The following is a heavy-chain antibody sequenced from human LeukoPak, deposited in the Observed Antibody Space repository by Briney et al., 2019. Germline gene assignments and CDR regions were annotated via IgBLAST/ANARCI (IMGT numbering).Heavy chain of an antibody. D-gene: IGHD3-10*01. J-gene: IGHJ4*02. CDR2: ISYDGTNK. V-gene: IGHV3-30*03. CDR3: ARVPRGYYFDY. Sequence: GGSLRLSCAASGFTVSSNYMSWVRQAPGKGLEWVSVISYDGTNKYYGDSVKGRFPISRDNSKNTLYLQMNGLRAEDTAVYYCARVPRGYYFDYWGQGTLVTVSS. CDR1: GFTVSSNY.